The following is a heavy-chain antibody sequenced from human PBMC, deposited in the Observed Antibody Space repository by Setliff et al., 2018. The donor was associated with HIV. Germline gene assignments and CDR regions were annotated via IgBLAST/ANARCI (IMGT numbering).Heavy chain of an antibody. CDR1: GGSINSTSYY. J-gene: IGHJ3*02. Sequence: SETLSLTCTVSGGSINSTSYYWGWIRQPPGNGLEWIGSIYHTGSTYYKPSLKSRVTISRDNSKNTLYLQMNSLRAEDTALYYCARDLGSEQWLPDAFDICGQGTMVTVSS. CDR2: IYHTGST. CDR3: ARDLGSEQWLPDAFDI. D-gene: IGHD6-19*01. V-gene: IGHV4-39*02.